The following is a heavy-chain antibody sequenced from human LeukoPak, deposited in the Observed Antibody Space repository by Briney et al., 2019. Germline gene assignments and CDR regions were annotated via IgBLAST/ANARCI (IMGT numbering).Heavy chain of an antibody. CDR3: ARDILEWFYRGDAFDI. V-gene: IGHV3-30*03. Sequence: GGSLRLSCAASGFTFSSYGMHWVRQAPGKGLEWVAVISYDGSNKYYADSVKGRFTISRDNSKNTLYLQMNSLRAEDTAVYYCARDILEWFYRGDAFDIWGQGTMATVSS. J-gene: IGHJ3*02. CDR2: ISYDGSNK. D-gene: IGHD3-3*01. CDR1: GFTFSSYG.